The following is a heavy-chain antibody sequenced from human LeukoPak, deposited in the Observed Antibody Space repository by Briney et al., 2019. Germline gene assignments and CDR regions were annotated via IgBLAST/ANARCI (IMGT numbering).Heavy chain of an antibody. CDR1: GCTFTGYY. CDR3: ARDSSMAAGTDFDY. D-gene: IGHD6-13*01. Sequence: GASVKVSCKASGCTFTGYYMHWVRQAPGQGLEWMGWINPNSGGTNYAQKFQGRVTMTRDTSISTAYMELSRLRSDDTAVYYCARDSSMAAGTDFDYWGQGTLVTVSS. V-gene: IGHV1-2*02. CDR2: INPNSGGT. J-gene: IGHJ4*02.